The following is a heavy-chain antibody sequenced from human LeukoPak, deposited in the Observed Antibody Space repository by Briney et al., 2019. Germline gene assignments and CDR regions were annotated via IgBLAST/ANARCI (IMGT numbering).Heavy chain of an antibody. CDR2: ISYDGSNK. CDR1: GFTFSSYA. D-gene: IGHD6-19*01. Sequence: PGRSLRLSCAASGFTFSSYAMHWVRQAPGKGLEWVAVISYDGSNKYYADSVKGRFTISRDNSKNTLYLQMNSLRAEDTAVYYCARDHSGWYEIDYWGQGTLVTVSS. V-gene: IGHV3-30*04. CDR3: ARDHSGWYEIDY. J-gene: IGHJ4*02.